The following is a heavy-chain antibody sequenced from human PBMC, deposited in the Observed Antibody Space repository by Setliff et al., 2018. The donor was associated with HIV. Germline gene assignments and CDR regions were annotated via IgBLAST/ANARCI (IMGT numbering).Heavy chain of an antibody. CDR2: THASGTT. V-gene: IGHV4-4*07. CDR3: ARQTATGTSATFDP. Sequence: SETLSLTFTVSGGSISGDFWTWIRQPAGEGLEWIGRTHASGTTQCEPSLKNRCSMSIDTSKNQFSLKLSSVTAADTAVYYCARQTATGTSATFDPWGQGSLGTVS. J-gene: IGHJ5*02. D-gene: IGHD2-21*02. CDR1: GGSISGDF.